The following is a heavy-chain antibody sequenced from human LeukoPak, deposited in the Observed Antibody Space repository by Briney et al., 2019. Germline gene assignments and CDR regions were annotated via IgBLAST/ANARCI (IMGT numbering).Heavy chain of an antibody. D-gene: IGHD3-3*01. CDR3: ARRHYDFWSGYADY. CDR2: IYHSGST. V-gene: IGHV4-38-2*02. Sequence: SETLSLTCTVSGYSISSGYYWGWIRQPPGKGLEWIGSIYHSGSTYYNPSLKSRVTISVDTSKNQFSLKLSSVTAADTAVYYCARRHYDFWSGYADYWGQGTLVTVSS. CDR1: GYSISSGYY. J-gene: IGHJ4*02.